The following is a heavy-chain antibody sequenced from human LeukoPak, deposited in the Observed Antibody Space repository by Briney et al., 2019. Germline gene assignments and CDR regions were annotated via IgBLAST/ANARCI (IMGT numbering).Heavy chain of an antibody. Sequence: GASVKVSCKASGGTFSSYAISWVRQAPGQGLEWMGGIIPIFGTANYAQKFQGRVTITADESTSTAYMELSSLRSEDTAVYYCARDYCSSTSCYHYFDYWGQGTLVTVSS. J-gene: IGHJ4*02. V-gene: IGHV1-69*13. D-gene: IGHD2-2*01. CDR1: GGTFSSYA. CDR2: IIPIFGTA. CDR3: ARDYCSSTSCYHYFDY.